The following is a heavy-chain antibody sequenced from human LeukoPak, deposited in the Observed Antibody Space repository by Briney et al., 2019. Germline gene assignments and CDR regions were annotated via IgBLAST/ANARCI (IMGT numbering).Heavy chain of an antibody. J-gene: IGHJ6*03. CDR1: GGSISSYY. V-gene: IGHV4-4*07. Sequence: KPSETLSLTCTVSGGSISSYYWSWIRQPAGKGLEWIGRIYTSGSTNYNPSLKSRVTISVDTSKNQFSLKLSSVTPEDTAVYYCVRDDLQLVRRLGRNTEYYYYYYMDVWGKGTTVTVSS. D-gene: IGHD6-13*01. CDR3: VRDDLQLVRRLGRNTEYYYYYYMDV. CDR2: IYTSGST.